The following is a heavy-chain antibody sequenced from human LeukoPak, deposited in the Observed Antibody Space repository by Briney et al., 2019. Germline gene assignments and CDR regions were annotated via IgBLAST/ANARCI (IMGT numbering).Heavy chain of an antibody. V-gene: IGHV3-15*01. J-gene: IGHJ4*02. Sequence: PGGALRLSFAAPGFPFSKARVSRGRPAPGKGGGGGGRIKKKTDGGTTDYAAPVKGRFTISRDDSKNTLYLQMNSLKTEDTAVYYCTTEVRDSSGSQYYFDYWGQGTLVTVSS. CDR3: TTEVRDSSGSQYYFDY. CDR2: IKKKTDGGTT. CDR1: GFPFSKAR. D-gene: IGHD3-22*01.